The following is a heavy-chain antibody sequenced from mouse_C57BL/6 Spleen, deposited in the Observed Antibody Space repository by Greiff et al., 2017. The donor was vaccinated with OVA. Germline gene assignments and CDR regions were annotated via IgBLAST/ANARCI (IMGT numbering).Heavy chain of an antibody. CDR2: ISDGGSYT. CDR1: GFTFSSYA. Sequence: EVKLVESGGGLVKPGGSLKLSCAASGFTFSSYAMSWVRQTPEKRLEWVATISDGGSYTYYPDNVKGRFTISRDNAKNSLYLQMSHLKSEDTAMYYCARESYYGSSLYWYFDVWGTGTTVTVSS. V-gene: IGHV5-4*01. D-gene: IGHD1-1*01. CDR3: ARESYYGSSLYWYFDV. J-gene: IGHJ1*03.